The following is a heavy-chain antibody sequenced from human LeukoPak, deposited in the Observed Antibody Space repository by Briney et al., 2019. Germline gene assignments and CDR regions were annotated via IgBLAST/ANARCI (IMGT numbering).Heavy chain of an antibody. CDR2: MNPNSGNT. J-gene: IGHJ4*02. D-gene: IGHD5-12*01. CDR1: GYTFTSYD. CDR3: ARSFGGGYSGYDLGFEY. V-gene: IGHV1-8*01. Sequence: ASVKVSCKASGYTFTSYDINWVRQATGQGLEWMGWMNPNSGNTGYAQKLQGRVTMTTDTSTSTAYMELRSLRSDDTAVYYCARSFGGGYSGYDLGFEYWGQGTLVTVSS.